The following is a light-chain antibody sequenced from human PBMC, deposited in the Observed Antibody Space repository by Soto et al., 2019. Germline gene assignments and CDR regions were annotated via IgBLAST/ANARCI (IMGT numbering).Light chain of an antibody. CDR3: MQALQTPLT. CDR2: LGS. J-gene: IGKJ4*01. Sequence: DLEMTQSPLSLPVTPGEPASISCRSSQSLLHSNGYNYLDWYLQKPGQSPQLLIYLGSNRASGVPDRFSGSGSGTDFTLKISRVEAEDVGVYYCMQALQTPLTFGGGTKVEIK. V-gene: IGKV2-28*01. CDR1: QSLLHSNGYNY.